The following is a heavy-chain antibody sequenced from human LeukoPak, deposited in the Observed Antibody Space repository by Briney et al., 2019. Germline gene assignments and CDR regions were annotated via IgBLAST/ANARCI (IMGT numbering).Heavy chain of an antibody. V-gene: IGHV4-30-2*01. J-gene: IGHJ4*02. Sequence: SETLSLTCAVSGASISSACSSWSWIRQPPGRGLEWIGYISQSGSPYYNPSLKSRVTISVDRSKNQFSLNLSSVTAADTAVYYCARDLLSTAGYFDYWGQGTLVTVSS. CDR3: ARDLLSTAGYFDY. CDR1: GASISSACSS. D-gene: IGHD6-19*01. CDR2: ISQSGSP.